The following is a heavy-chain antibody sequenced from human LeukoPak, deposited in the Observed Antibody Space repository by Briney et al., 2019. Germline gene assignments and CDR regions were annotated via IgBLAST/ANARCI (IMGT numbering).Heavy chain of an antibody. J-gene: IGHJ3*02. CDR3: ARWSYYDSSGYYSRNDAFDI. CDR2: IYYSGST. Sequence: SETLSLTCTVSGGSISSGGYYWSWIRQHPGKGLEWIGYIYYSGSTYYNPSLKSRVTISVDTSKNQFSLKLSSVTAADTAVYYCARWSYYDSSGYYSRNDAFDIWGQGTMVTVSS. D-gene: IGHD3-22*01. V-gene: IGHV4-31*03. CDR1: GGSISSGGYY.